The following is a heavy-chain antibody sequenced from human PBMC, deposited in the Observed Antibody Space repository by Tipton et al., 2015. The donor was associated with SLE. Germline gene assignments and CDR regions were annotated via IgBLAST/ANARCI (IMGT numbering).Heavy chain of an antibody. V-gene: IGHV3-9*01. J-gene: IGHJ4*02. CDR2: ISWNSGSI. D-gene: IGHD4-17*01. CDR1: GFTFDDYA. CDR3: ARDPRGDYGDYVLDY. Sequence: SLRLSCAASGFTFDDYAMHWVRQAPGKGLEWVSGISWNSGSIGYADSVKGRFTISRDNAKNSLYLQMNSLRAEDTAVYYCARDPRGDYGDYVLDYWGQGTLVTVSS.